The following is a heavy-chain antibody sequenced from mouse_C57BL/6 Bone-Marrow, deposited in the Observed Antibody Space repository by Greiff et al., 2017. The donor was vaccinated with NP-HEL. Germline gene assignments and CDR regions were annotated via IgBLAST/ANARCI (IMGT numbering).Heavy chain of an antibody. V-gene: IGHV5-17*01. CDR2: ISSGSSTI. Sequence: EVKLVESGGGLVKPGGSLKLSCAASGFTFSDYGMHWVRQAPEKGLEWVAYISSGSSTIYYADTVKGRFTISRVNAKNTQFLQMTSLRSEDTAMYYCGKTNWDVWYFDVWGTGATVTVSS. D-gene: IGHD4-1*01. J-gene: IGHJ1*03. CDR1: GFTFSDYG. CDR3: GKTNWDVWYFDV.